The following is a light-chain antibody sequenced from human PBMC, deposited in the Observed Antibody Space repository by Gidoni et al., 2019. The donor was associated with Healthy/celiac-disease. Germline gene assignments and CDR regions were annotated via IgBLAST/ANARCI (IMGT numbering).Light chain of an antibody. Sequence: DSQRAQSPSSLSASVGDRVTITCQASQDISNYLNWYQQKPGKAPKLLIYDASNLETGVPSRFSGSGSGTDFTFTISSLQPEDIATYYCQQYDNLPRTFGQGTKLEIK. CDR2: DAS. J-gene: IGKJ2*01. CDR1: QDISNY. CDR3: QQYDNLPRT. V-gene: IGKV1-33*01.